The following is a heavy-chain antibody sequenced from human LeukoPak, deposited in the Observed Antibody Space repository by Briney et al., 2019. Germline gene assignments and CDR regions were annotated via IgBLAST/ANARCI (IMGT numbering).Heavy chain of an antibody. CDR2: ITVSGNT. J-gene: IGHJ3*01. D-gene: IGHD3-22*01. CDR3: AKELRVTMIAVVIEAFDL. CDR1: GITFSSYA. V-gene: IGHV3-23*01. Sequence: GGSLRLSCAASGITFSSYAMNWVRQAPGKGLEWVSGITVSGNTYYAESVKVRFTISRDKSKNTLYLQMNSLRAEDTAVYYCAKELRVTMIAVVIEAFDLWGQGTMVTVSS.